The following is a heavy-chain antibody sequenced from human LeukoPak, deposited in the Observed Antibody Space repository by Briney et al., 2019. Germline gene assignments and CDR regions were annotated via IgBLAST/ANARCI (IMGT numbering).Heavy chain of an antibody. CDR2: LYYSGST. Sequence: SETLSLTCTASGGSISTYYWSWFRQPPGKGLEWIGYLYYSGSTNYNPSLKSRVTISLDTSKNQFSLKLSSVTAADTAVYYCARGLAHKFDYWGQGTLVTVSS. CDR1: GGSISTYY. V-gene: IGHV4-59*08. CDR3: ARGLAHKFDY. J-gene: IGHJ4*02. D-gene: IGHD6-19*01.